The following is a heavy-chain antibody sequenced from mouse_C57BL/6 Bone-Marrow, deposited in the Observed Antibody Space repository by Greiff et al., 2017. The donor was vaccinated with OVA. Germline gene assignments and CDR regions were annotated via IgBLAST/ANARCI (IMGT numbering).Heavy chain of an antibody. D-gene: IGHD1-1*01. J-gene: IGHJ1*03. V-gene: IGHV1-52*01. CDR3: ASGYGSSYWYFDV. CDR2: IYPSDSET. CDR1: GYTFTSYW. Sequence: QVQLQQPGAELVRPGSSVKLSCKASGYTFTSYWMHWVKQRPIQGLEWIGNIYPSDSETHYNQKFKDKATLTVDKSSSTAYMQLSSLTSEDSAVYYWASGYGSSYWYFDVWGTGTTVTVSS.